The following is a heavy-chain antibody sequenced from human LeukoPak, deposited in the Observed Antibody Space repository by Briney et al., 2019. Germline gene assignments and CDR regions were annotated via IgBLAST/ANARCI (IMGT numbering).Heavy chain of an antibody. CDR1: GDSITGYY. CDR2: IYPDDSDT. D-gene: IGHD6-13*01. V-gene: IGHV5-51*01. J-gene: IGHJ5*02. CDR3: ARHPRYTSIGGFDP. Sequence: ETLSLTCSVSGDSITGYYWGWIRQPPGKGLEWIGIIYPDDSDTRYSPSFQGQVTISADKSISTAYLQWSSLKASDSAMYYCARHPRYTSIGGFDPWGQGTLVTVSS.